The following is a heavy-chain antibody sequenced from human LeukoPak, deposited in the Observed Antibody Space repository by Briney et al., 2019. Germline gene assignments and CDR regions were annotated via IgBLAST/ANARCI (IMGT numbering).Heavy chain of an antibody. D-gene: IGHD3-22*01. J-gene: IGHJ4*02. CDR1: GFTFSNSG. Sequence: GGSLRLSCAASGFTFSNSGMHWVRQAPGKGLEWVAFLRYDGSNKFYTDSEKGRSTISRDDSTNTLFLLMNSLRTEDTATYYCARLKHSHDSSGFTADYWGQGTLVTVSS. CDR2: LRYDGSNK. CDR3: ARLKHSHDSSGFTADY. V-gene: IGHV3-30*02.